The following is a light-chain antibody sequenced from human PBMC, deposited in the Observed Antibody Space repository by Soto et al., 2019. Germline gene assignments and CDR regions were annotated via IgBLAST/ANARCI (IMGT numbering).Light chain of an antibody. CDR2: WAS. V-gene: IGKV1-5*03. CDR3: QPYSTYSGT. J-gene: IGKJ3*01. Sequence: DIHMTQSPATLSASVGDRVTITCRASQSISTWLAWYQQKPGKAPKLLIYWASSLESGVPSRFSGSGSGAEFTLTIRRLQPDDFATYYCQPYSTYSGTFGPGTKVDIK. CDR1: QSISTW.